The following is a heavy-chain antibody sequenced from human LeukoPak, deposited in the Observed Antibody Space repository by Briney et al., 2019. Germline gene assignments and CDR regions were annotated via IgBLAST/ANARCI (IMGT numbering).Heavy chain of an antibody. CDR3: AKRSSYGSYYYYYMDV. Sequence: GGSLRLSCAASGFTFSSYSMNWVRQAPGKGLEWVSSISSSSSYIYYADSVKGRFTISRDNAKNSLYLQMNSLRAEDTAVYYCAKRSSYGSYYYYYMDVWGKGTTVTISS. CDR1: GFTFSSYS. D-gene: IGHD5-18*01. J-gene: IGHJ6*03. CDR2: ISSSSSYI. V-gene: IGHV3-21*01.